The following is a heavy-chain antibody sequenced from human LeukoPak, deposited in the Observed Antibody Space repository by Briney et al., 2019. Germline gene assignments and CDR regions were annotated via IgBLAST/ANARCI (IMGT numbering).Heavy chain of an antibody. CDR2: INHSGST. J-gene: IGHJ4*02. CDR3: ATRRYSSSWYVFRN. V-gene: IGHV4-34*01. CDR1: GGSFSGYY. D-gene: IGHD6-13*01. Sequence: PSETLSLTCAVYGGSFSGYYWSWIRQPPGKGLEWIGEINHSGSTNYNPSLKSRVTISVDTSKNQFSLKLSSVTAADTAVYYCATRRYSSSWYVFRNWGQGTLVTVSS.